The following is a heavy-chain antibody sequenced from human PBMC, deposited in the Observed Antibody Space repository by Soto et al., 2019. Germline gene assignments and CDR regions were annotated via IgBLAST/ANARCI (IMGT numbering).Heavy chain of an antibody. V-gene: IGHV4-4*07. Sequence: SETLSLTCTVSGDSMTKYYWSRIRQSAGKGLEWIGRIYTSGSTNYNPSLKSRVTMSIDTSNKHFSLSLKSVTAADTAVYYCARTVGAAYYFDFWGQGALVTVSS. CDR2: IYTSGST. J-gene: IGHJ4*02. D-gene: IGHD1-26*01. CDR1: GDSMTKYY. CDR3: ARTVGAAYYFDF.